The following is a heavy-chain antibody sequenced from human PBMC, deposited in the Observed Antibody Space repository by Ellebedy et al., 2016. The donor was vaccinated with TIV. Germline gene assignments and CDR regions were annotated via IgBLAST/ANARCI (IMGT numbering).Heavy chain of an antibody. Sequence: ESLKISCAASGFTFSDYYMTWIRQAPGKGLEWIGTVYHNGGTYHNPSLQSRVTMSADTSKNQFFLKLSSVTAADTSIYFCVRHSTPGDYLIFDHWGQGTLVTVSS. J-gene: IGHJ4*02. V-gene: IGHV4-38-2*01. CDR1: GFTFSDYY. CDR2: VYHNGGT. D-gene: IGHD4-11*01. CDR3: VRHSTPGDYLIFDH.